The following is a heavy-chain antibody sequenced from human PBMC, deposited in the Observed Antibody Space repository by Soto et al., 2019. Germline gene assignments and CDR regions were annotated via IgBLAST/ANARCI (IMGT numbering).Heavy chain of an antibody. V-gene: IGHV4-4*02. D-gene: IGHD3-3*01. CDR2: MYHSGGT. J-gene: IGHJ4*02. Sequence: QVQLQESGPGLVKPSGTLSVTCAVSGGSISSRDWWTWVRQAPGKGLEWIGKMYHSGGTDYSPPLKSRVTISIDKSQKHFSLKLSSVTAADTAVYFCAAGNVDSMLESWGRGTLVTVSS. CDR3: AAGNVDSMLES. CDR1: GGSISSRDW.